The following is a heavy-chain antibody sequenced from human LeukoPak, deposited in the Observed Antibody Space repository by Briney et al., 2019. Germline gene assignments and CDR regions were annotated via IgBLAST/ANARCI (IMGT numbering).Heavy chain of an antibody. D-gene: IGHD6-19*01. J-gene: IGHJ6*02. CDR2: IIPIFGTA. Sequence: SVKVSCKASGGTFSSYAISWVRQAPGQGLEWMGGIIPIFGTANYAQKFQGRVTITADESTSTAYMELRSLRSDDTALYYCARASGVAGTLQGGMDVWGQGTTVTVSS. CDR1: GGTFSSYA. V-gene: IGHV1-69*13. CDR3: ARASGVAGTLQGGMDV.